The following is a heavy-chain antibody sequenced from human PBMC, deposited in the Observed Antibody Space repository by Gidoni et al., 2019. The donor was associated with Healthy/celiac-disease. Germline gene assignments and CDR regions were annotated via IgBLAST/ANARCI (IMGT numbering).Heavy chain of an antibody. D-gene: IGHD2-2*01. Sequence: QVQLQQWGAGLLKPSETLSLTCAVYGGSFSGYYWSWIRQPPGKGREWIGEINHSGSTNYNPSLKSRVTISVDTSKNQFSLKLSSVTAADTAVYYCARAIRRSSRKRPDAFDIWGQGTMVTVSS. J-gene: IGHJ3*02. CDR3: ARAIRRSSRKRPDAFDI. V-gene: IGHV4-34*01. CDR1: GGSFSGYY. CDR2: INHSGST.